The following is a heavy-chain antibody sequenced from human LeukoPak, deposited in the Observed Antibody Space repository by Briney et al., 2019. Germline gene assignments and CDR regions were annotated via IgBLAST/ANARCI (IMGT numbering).Heavy chain of an antibody. Sequence: GGSLRLSCAAAGFTFSNYAMHWVRQAPGKGLEWVAVISYDGTNEYYADSVKGRFTISRDNSNNTLYLQMDSLRVEDTAVYYCARNRGATGYYWVDYWGQGTLVSVSS. CDR1: GFTFSNYA. CDR3: ARNRGATGYYWVDY. CDR2: ISYDGTNE. D-gene: IGHD3-22*01. V-gene: IGHV3-30-3*01. J-gene: IGHJ4*02.